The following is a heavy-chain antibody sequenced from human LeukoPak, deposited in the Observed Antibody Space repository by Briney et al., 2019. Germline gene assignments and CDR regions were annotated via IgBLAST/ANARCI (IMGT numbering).Heavy chain of an antibody. Sequence: PVASVKVSCKASGGTFSSYAISWVRQAPGQGLEWMGRIIPILGIANYAQKFQGRVTITADKSTSTAYMELSSLRSEDTAVYYCARDFSWTGDYYYYGMDVWGQGTTVTVS. V-gene: IGHV1-69*04. CDR1: GGTFSSYA. D-gene: IGHD3/OR15-3a*01. CDR3: ARDFSWTGDYYYYGMDV. J-gene: IGHJ6*02. CDR2: IIPILGIA.